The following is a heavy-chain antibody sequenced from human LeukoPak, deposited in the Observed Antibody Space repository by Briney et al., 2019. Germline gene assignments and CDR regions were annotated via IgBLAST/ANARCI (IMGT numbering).Heavy chain of an antibody. CDR1: RYTFTNYD. D-gene: IGHD3-16*01. J-gene: IGHJ4*02. CDR3: ARGVSRGVDY. V-gene: IGHV1-8*02. Sequence: ASVKVSCKASRYTFTNYDINWVRQATGQGLEWLGWVSTDSGNSDSAQKFQGRITLTRDTSISTVFLELRNLRSDDTAVYYCARGVSRGVDYWGQGTLVTVSS. CDR2: VSTDSGNS.